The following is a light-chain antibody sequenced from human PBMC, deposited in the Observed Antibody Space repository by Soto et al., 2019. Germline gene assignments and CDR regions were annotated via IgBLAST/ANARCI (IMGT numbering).Light chain of an antibody. V-gene: IGKV1-33*01. CDR3: QQYDNLPLT. Sequence: DIQITHSPSSLSASVGDRVTITCQASQDIKNYLNWYQQKSGKAPKPLIYDASDLETGVPSRFSGSGSGTDFTFTINSLQPEDIATYYCQQYDNLPLTFGGGTKVDIK. CDR1: QDIKNY. J-gene: IGKJ4*01. CDR2: DAS.